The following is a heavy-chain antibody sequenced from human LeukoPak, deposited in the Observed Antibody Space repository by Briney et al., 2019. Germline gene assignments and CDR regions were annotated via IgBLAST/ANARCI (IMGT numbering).Heavy chain of an antibody. D-gene: IGHD6-13*01. J-gene: IGHJ4*02. V-gene: IGHV3-21*01. CDR2: IDTTSTYI. Sequence: GGSLRLSCAASGFTFSSFNMNWVRQAPGKGLEWVASIDTTSTYIFYADSVRGRFTISRDRARSSLSLQMHSLTADDTAVYYCARSRRDSAWYIDDYWGQGTLVTVSS. CDR3: ARSRRDSAWYIDDY. CDR1: GFTFSSFN.